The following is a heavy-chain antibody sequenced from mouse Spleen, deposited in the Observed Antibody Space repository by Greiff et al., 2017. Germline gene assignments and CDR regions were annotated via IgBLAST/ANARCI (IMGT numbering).Heavy chain of an antibody. V-gene: IGHV5-16*01. CDR2: INYDGSST. J-gene: IGHJ1*03. CDR3: ARVPTVVAPSGGYFDV. CDR1: GFTFSDYY. D-gene: IGHD1-1*01. Sequence: EVMLVESEGGLVQPGSSMKLSCTASGFTFSDYYMAWVRQVPEKGLEWVANINYDGSSTYYLDSLKSRFIISRDNAKNILYLQMSSLKSEDTATYYCARVPTVVAPSGGYFDVWGTGTTVTVSS.